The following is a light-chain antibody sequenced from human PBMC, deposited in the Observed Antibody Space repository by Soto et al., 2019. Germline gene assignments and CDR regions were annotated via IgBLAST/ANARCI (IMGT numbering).Light chain of an antibody. V-gene: IGKV3-11*01. Sequence: EIVLTQSPATLSLSPGERATLSCRASQSVSSYLSWYQQKPGQAPRLLIYDASNRATGVPARFSGGGSWTDFTLTISSLVPEEFAVYYCQQRSTWPPVTFGGGTKVEIK. CDR3: QQRSTWPPVT. CDR2: DAS. CDR1: QSVSSY. J-gene: IGKJ4*01.